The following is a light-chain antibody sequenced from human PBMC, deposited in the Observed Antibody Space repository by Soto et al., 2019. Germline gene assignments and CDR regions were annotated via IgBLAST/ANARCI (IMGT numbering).Light chain of an antibody. J-gene: IGKJ1*01. CDR1: QSVNNNY. CDR3: HQHGGSPET. CDR2: VAS. V-gene: IGKV3-20*01. Sequence: EIVLTQSPGTLSLSPGERATLSCRASQSVNNNYLAWYQQKPGQAPRLLIFVASRRATGIPDRFIGSGSGTEFILTISRLEPDDFAIYHCHQHGGSPETFGQGTKVEIK.